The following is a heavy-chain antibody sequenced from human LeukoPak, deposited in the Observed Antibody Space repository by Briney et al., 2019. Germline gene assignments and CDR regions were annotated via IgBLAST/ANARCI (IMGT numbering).Heavy chain of an antibody. J-gene: IGHJ5*02. V-gene: IGHV4-59*01. CDR1: GGSISGYY. Sequence: SETLSLTCTVSGGSISGYYWSWIRQPPGKGLEWIGNIYYSGSTNYNPSLKSRVTISIDTSKNQFSLKLSSVTAADTAVYYCARGSGSYSNWFDPWGQGTLVTVSS. CDR3: ARGSGSYSNWFDP. CDR2: IYYSGST. D-gene: IGHD1-26*01.